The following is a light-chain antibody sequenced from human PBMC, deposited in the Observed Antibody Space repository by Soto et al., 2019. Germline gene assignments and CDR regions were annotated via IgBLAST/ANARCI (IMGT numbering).Light chain of an antibody. Sequence: EIVLTQSPGTLSLSPGERATLSCRASQSVSSSYLAWYQQKPVQAPRLLIYGASSRSTGIPDRFSGSGSGTAFSLIMSRLEPEDFAVYYCQQYGDSPRTFGLGTKVEIK. CDR1: QSVSSSY. CDR3: QQYGDSPRT. J-gene: IGKJ1*01. V-gene: IGKV3-20*01. CDR2: GAS.